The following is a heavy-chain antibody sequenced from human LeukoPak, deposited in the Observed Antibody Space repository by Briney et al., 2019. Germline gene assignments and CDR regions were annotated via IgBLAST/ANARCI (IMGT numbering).Heavy chain of an antibody. CDR3: SSSSSPYYYYYGMDV. Sequence: PGGSLRLSCAASGFTFSNAWMSWVRQAPGKGLEWVGRIKSKTDGGTTDYAAPVKGRFTISRDDSKNTLYLQMNSLETEDTAVYYCSSSSSPYYYYYGMDVWGQGTTVTVSS. V-gene: IGHV3-15*01. CDR2: IKSKTDGGTT. CDR1: GFTFSNAW. J-gene: IGHJ6*02. D-gene: IGHD6-6*01.